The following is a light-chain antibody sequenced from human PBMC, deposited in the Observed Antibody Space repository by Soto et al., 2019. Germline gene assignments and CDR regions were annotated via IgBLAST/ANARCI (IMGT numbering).Light chain of an antibody. CDR3: QQGYSQTPK. Sequence: IDMPHSPSSPCASVCDRVTITCRASQSISNYLNWYQQKSGKAPKLLIYVASSLQSGVPSRFSGSGSGTDFTLTISRLQPEDFATYYCQQGYSQTPKFGQGAKVDIK. CDR1: QSISNY. V-gene: IGKV1-39*01. J-gene: IGKJ1*01. CDR2: VAS.